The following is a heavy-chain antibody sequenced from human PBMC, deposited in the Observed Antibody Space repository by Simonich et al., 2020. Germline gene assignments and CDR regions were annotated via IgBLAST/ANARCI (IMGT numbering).Heavy chain of an antibody. D-gene: IGHD6-6*01. CDR2: IYYSGSN. J-gene: IGHJ5*02. V-gene: IGHV4-39*01. Sequence: QLQLQESGPGLVKPSETLSLTCTVSGGSISSSSYYWGWIRQPPGKGLEWIGSIYYSGSNYYTPSLKIRVTISVDTSKNQFSLKLSSVTAADTAVYYCARHPEYSSNWFDPWGQGTLVTVSS. CDR1: GGSISSSSYY. CDR3: ARHPEYSSNWFDP.